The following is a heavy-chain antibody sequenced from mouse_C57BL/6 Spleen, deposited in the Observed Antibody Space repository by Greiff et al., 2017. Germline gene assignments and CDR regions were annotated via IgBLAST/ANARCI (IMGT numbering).Heavy chain of an antibody. Sequence: EVQLQESGPGLVKPSQSLSLTCSVTGYSITSGYYWNWIRQFPGNKLEWMGYISYDGSNNYNPSLKNRISITRDTSKNQFFLKLNSVTTEDTATYYCARDGYYGAYWGQGTLVTVSA. CDR2: ISYDGSN. CDR1: GYSITSGYY. V-gene: IGHV3-6*01. D-gene: IGHD2-3*01. CDR3: ARDGYYGAY. J-gene: IGHJ3*01.